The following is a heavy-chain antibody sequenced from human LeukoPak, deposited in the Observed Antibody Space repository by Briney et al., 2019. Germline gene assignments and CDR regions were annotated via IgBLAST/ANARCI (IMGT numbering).Heavy chain of an antibody. CDR2: ISNNGGYT. Sequence: SGGSLRLSCAASGFTFSRYWMSWVRQTPRKGLEWVSAISNNGGYTYYADSVQGRFTISRDNSKSTLCLQMNSLRAEDTAVYYCAKQLGYCSDGSCYFPYWGQGTPVTVSS. CDR1: GFTFSRYW. CDR3: AKQLGYCSDGSCYFPY. D-gene: IGHD2-15*01. J-gene: IGHJ4*02. V-gene: IGHV3-23*01.